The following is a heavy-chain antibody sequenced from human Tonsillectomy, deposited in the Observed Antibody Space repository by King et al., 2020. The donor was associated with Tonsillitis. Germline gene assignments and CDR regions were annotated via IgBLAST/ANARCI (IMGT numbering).Heavy chain of an antibody. J-gene: IGHJ4*02. V-gene: IGHV3-30*18. CDR1: GFTFSSYG. Sequence: VQLVESGGGVVQPGRSLRLSCAASGFTFSSYGMHGVRQAPGKGLEWVAVISYDGSNKYYAESVKGRFTISRDNSKNTVYLQMNSLRAEDTAVYYCAKGSDYGDYWGQGTLVTVSS. D-gene: IGHD3-16*01. CDR2: ISYDGSNK. CDR3: AKGSDYGDY.